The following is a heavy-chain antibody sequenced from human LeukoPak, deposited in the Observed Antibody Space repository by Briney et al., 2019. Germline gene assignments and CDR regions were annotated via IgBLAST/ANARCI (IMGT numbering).Heavy chain of an antibody. CDR3: AKAGHGSGRYQSY. J-gene: IGHJ4*02. CDR2: ISYDGSNK. V-gene: IGHV3-30*18. D-gene: IGHD3-10*01. CDR1: GFTFSSYG. Sequence: GGSLRLSCAASGFTFSSYGMHWVRQAPGKGLEWVAVISYDGSNKYYADSVKGRFTISRDNSKNTLYLQMNSLRAEDTAVYYCAKAGHGSGRYQSYWGQGTLVTGSS.